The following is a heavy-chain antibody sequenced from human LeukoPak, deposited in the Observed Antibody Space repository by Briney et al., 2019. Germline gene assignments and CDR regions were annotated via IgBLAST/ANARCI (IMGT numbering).Heavy chain of an antibody. J-gene: IGHJ5*02. CDR2: ISAYNGNT. Sequence: ASMKVSCKASGYTSTSYGISWVRQAPGQGLEWMGWISAYNGNTNYAQKLQGRVTMTTDTSTSTAYTELRSLRSDDTAVYYCARDGVGARNWFDPWGQGTLVTVSS. D-gene: IGHD1-26*01. CDR3: ARDGVGARNWFDP. V-gene: IGHV1-18*01. CDR1: GYTSTSYG.